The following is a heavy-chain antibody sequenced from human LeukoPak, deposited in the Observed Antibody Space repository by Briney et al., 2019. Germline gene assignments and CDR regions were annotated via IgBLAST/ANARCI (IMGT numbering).Heavy chain of an antibody. CDR1: GFTFSSYA. V-gene: IGHV3-23*01. J-gene: IGHJ4*02. Sequence: GGSLRLSCAASGFTFSSYAMSWVRQAPGKGLEWVSAISSSGGRTYYADSVKGRFTISRDNSEKTLYLQMNSLTADDTAVYYCAKDSCSGGNCYEDYWGQGTLVTVSP. CDR3: AKDSCSGGNCYEDY. CDR2: ISSSGGRT. D-gene: IGHD2-15*01.